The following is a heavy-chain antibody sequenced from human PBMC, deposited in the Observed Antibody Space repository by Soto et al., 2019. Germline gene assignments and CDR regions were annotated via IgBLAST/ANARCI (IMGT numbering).Heavy chain of an antibody. J-gene: IGHJ4*02. CDR1: GFSLSTSGAG. D-gene: IGHD6-13*01. CDR2: IYWDDDK. CDR3: AHSPQTSSPWGYGY. V-gene: IGHV2-5*02. Sequence: SGPTLVTPIQTPTLTCTFSGFSLSTSGAGVGWILHPPGKALEWLALIYWDDDKLYSPFLKSRLTITKDTSKNQVVLTMTNMDPVDTATYYCAHSPQTSSPWGYGYWGQGTLVTVSS.